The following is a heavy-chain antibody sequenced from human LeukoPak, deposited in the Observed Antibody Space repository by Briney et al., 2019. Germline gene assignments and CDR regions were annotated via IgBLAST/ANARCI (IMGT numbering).Heavy chain of an antibody. Sequence: ASVKVSCKASGYTFTNYAMHWVRQATGQGLEWMGWMNPNSGNTGYAQKFQGRVTITRNTSISTAYMELSSLRSEDTAVYYCARNFWSGADYWGQGTLVTVSS. CDR1: GYTFTNYA. J-gene: IGHJ4*02. CDR3: ARNFWSGADY. D-gene: IGHD3-3*01. CDR2: MNPNSGNT. V-gene: IGHV1-8*03.